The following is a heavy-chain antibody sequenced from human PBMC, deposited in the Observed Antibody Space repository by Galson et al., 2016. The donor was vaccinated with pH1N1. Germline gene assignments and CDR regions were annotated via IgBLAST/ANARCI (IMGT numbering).Heavy chain of an antibody. CDR2: INTNTGNP. Sequence: SVKVSCKASGYTFTSNAMNWVRQAPGQGLEWMGWINTNTGNPTYAQGFTGRFVFSLDTSVSMAYLQISSLKAKDTAVYYCARSYRSSTSCYGVSYYYYGMDVWGQGTTVTVSS. CDR1: GYTFTSNA. J-gene: IGHJ6*02. V-gene: IGHV7-4-1*04. CDR3: ARSYRSSTSCYGVSYYYYGMDV. D-gene: IGHD2-2*01.